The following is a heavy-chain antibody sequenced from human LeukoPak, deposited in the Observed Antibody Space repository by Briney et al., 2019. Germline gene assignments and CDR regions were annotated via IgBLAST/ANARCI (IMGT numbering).Heavy chain of an antibody. Sequence: GGSLRLSCAASGFIFSHYGMNWVRQAPGKGLEWVSGITSRSTTYYADSVKGRFTISRDNSKNMVWLQINSPTAEDTATYYCAKDGNWARFEDWGHGTLVTVSS. J-gene: IGHJ4*01. CDR1: GFIFSHYG. CDR2: ITSRSTT. D-gene: IGHD7-27*01. CDR3: AKDGNWARFED. V-gene: IGHV3-23*01.